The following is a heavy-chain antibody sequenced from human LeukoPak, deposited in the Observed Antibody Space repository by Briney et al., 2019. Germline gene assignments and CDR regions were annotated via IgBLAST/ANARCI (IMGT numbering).Heavy chain of an antibody. CDR3: ARVGSRGYYFDY. CDR2: MNSDGSST. CDR1: AFTFSSYW. D-gene: IGHD1-26*01. V-gene: IGHV3-74*01. Sequence: GGSLRLSCAASAFTFSSYWMHWARQAPGKGPVWVSSMNSDGSSTTYADSVKGRFTISRDNAKNTLYLQMNSLRVEDTAVYYCARVGSRGYYFDYWGQGTLVSVSS. J-gene: IGHJ4*02.